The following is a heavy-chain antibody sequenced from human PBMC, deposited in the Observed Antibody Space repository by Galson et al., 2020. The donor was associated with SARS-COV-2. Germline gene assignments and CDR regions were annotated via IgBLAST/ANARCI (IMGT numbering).Heavy chain of an antibody. CDR3: ARLDYGDYWGWFDP. CDR2: IYYSGST. D-gene: IGHD4-17*01. Sequence: ASETLSLTCTVSGGSISSYYWSWIRQPPGKGLEWIGYIYYSGSTNYNPSLKSRVTISVDTSKNQFSLKRSSVTAADTAVYYCARLDYGDYWGWFDPWGQGTLVTVSS. CDR1: GGSISSYY. J-gene: IGHJ5*02. V-gene: IGHV4-59*08.